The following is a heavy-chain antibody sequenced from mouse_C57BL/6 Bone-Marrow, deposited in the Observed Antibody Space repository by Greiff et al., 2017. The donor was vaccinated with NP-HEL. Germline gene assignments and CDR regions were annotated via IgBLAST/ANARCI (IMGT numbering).Heavy chain of an antibody. CDR3: ARHDFIAFAY. J-gene: IGHJ3*01. CDR1: GFTFSDYG. D-gene: IGHD1-1*01. CDR2: ISNLAYSI. Sequence: EVKLVESGGGLVQPGGSLKLSCAASGFTFSDYGMAWVRQAPRKGPEWVAFISNLAYSIYYADTVTGRFTISRENAKNTLYLEMSSLRSEDTAMYYCARHDFIAFAYWGQGTLVTVSA. V-gene: IGHV5-15*01.